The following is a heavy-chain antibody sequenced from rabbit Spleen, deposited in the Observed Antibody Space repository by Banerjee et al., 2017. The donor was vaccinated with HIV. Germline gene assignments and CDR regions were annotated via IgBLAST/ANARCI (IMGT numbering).Heavy chain of an antibody. J-gene: IGHJ6*01. D-gene: IGHD8-1*01. CDR1: GFSFSSNYY. V-gene: IGHV1S45*01. CDR3: ARDAGTSFSTYGMDL. CDR2: IYGASSGST. Sequence: QEQLEESGGDLVKPEGSLTLTCTASGFSFSSNYYMCWVRQAPGKGLEWIACIYGASSGSTYYASWAKGRFTISKSSSTTVTLQLTSLTAADTATYFCARDAGTSFSTYGMDLWGPGTLVTVS.